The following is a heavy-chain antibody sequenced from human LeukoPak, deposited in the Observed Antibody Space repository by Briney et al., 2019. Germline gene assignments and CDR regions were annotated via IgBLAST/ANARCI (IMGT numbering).Heavy chain of an antibody. D-gene: IGHD3-22*01. V-gene: IGHV1-3*01. CDR3: ARDHPWYYDSSGSRFDY. CDR2: INAGNGNT. J-gene: IGHJ4*02. Sequence: ASVKVSCKASGYTFTSYAMHWVRQAPGQRLEWMGWINAGNGNTKYSQKFQGRVTITRDTSASTAYMELSSLRSEDTAVYYCARDHPWYYDSSGSRFDYWGQGTLVTVSS. CDR1: GYTFTSYA.